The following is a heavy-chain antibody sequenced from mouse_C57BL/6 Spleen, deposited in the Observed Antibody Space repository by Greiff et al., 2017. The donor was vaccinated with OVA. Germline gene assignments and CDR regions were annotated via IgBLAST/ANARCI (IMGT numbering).Heavy chain of an antibody. Sequence: VQLQQSGAELVRPGTSVKVSCKASGYAFTNYLIEWVKQRPGQGLEWIGVINPGSGGTNYNEKFKGKATLTADKSSSAAYMQLSSLTSEDSAVYFCARQLLRWYFDVWGTGTTVTVSS. J-gene: IGHJ1*03. D-gene: IGHD1-1*01. CDR1: GYAFTNYL. V-gene: IGHV1-54*01. CDR3: ARQLLRWYFDV. CDR2: INPGSGGT.